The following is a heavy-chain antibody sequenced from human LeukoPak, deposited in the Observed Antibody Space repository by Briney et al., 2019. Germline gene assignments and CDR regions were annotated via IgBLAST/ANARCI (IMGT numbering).Heavy chain of an antibody. D-gene: IGHD3-3*01. V-gene: IGHV4-61*02. CDR3: ARADARSRSWFDP. CDR1: GGSISSGSYY. J-gene: IGHJ5*02. Sequence: SQTLSLTCTVSGGSISSGSYYWSWIRQPAGKGLEWIGRIYTSGSTNYNPSLKSRVTMSVDTSKNQFSLKLSSVTAADTAVYYCARADARSRSWFDPWGQGTLVTVSS. CDR2: IYTSGST.